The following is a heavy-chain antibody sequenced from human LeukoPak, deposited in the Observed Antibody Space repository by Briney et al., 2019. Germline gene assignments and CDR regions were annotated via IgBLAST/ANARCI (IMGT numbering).Heavy chain of an antibody. V-gene: IGHV3-7*01. CDR1: GFTFSSYW. CDR2: IKQDGSEK. Sequence: GGSLRLSCAASGFTFSSYWMSWVRQAPGKGLEWVANIKQDGSEKYYEDSVEGRFTISRDNTKNSLYLQMNSLRAEDTAVYYCARPPPYYTGGSWYSREDVFDIWGQGTMVTVSS. D-gene: IGHD2-15*01. CDR3: ARPPPYYTGGSWYSREDVFDI. J-gene: IGHJ3*02.